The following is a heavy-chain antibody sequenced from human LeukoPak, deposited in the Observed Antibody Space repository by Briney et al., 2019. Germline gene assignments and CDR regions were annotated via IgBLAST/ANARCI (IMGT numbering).Heavy chain of an antibody. D-gene: IGHD6-6*01. Sequence: SETLSLTCAVYGGSFSGYYWSWIRQPAGKGLEWIGRIYTSGSTNYNPSLKSRVTMSVDTSKNQFSLKLSSVTAADTAVYYCASTSIAARDDAFDIWGQGTMVTVSS. CDR3: ASTSIAARDDAFDI. V-gene: IGHV4-59*10. J-gene: IGHJ3*02. CDR1: GGSFSGYY. CDR2: IYTSGST.